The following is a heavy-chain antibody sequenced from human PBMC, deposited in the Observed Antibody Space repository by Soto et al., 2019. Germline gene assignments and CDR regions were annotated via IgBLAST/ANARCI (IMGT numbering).Heavy chain of an antibody. J-gene: IGHJ6*02. Sequence: SETLSLTCAVYGGSFSGYYWSWIRQPPGKGLEWIGEINHSGSTNYNPSLKSRVTISVDTSKNQFSLKLSSVTAADTAVYYCARVNSRGSYSLYYYYGMHVWGQGTTVTVSS. CDR1: GGSFSGYY. CDR2: INHSGST. CDR3: ARVNSRGSYSLYYYYGMHV. V-gene: IGHV4-34*01. D-gene: IGHD1-26*01.